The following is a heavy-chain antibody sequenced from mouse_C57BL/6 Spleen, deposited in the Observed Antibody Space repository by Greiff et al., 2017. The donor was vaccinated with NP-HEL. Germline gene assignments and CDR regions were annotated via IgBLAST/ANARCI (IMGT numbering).Heavy chain of an antibody. J-gene: IGHJ2*01. Sequence: EVQLQQSGPGLVKPSQSLSLTCSVTGYSITSGYYWNWIRQFPGNKLEWMGYISYDGSNNYNPSLKNRISITRDTSKNQFFLKLNSVTTEDTATYYCARGFTTDYWGQGTTLTVSS. V-gene: IGHV3-6*01. D-gene: IGHD1-1*01. CDR3: ARGFTTDY. CDR2: ISYDGSN. CDR1: GYSITSGYY.